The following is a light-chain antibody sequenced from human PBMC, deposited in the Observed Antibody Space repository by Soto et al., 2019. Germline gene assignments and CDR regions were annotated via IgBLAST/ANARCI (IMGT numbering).Light chain of an antibody. V-gene: IGKV3-11*01. CDR3: QQRSNWQIT. CDR1: QSVSSY. J-gene: IGKJ5*01. Sequence: EIVLTQSPATLSLSPGERATLSCRASQSVSSYLAWYQQKPGQAPRLLIYDASNRATGIPARFSGSGSGTDFTLTISSLEPEDFAVYSGQQRSNWQITFGQGTRLEIK. CDR2: DAS.